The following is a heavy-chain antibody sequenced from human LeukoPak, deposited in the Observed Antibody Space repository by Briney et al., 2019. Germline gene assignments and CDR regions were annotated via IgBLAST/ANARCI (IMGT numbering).Heavy chain of an antibody. CDR1: GFTFSTYT. Sequence: GGSLRLSCAASGFTFSTYTMNWVRQAPGKGLEWVSGIYGSGGASFYADSVKGRFTISRDNSKNTLYLQMNSLRAEDTAVYYCAKPAHCSSTSCCYDYWGQGTLVTVSS. D-gene: IGHD2-2*01. V-gene: IGHV3-23*01. J-gene: IGHJ4*02. CDR2: IYGSGGAS. CDR3: AKPAHCSSTSCCYDY.